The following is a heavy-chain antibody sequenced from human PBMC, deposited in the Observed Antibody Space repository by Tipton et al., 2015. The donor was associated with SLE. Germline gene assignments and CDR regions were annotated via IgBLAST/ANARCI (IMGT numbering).Heavy chain of an antibody. J-gene: IGHJ3*02. CDR1: GGSISSYY. Sequence: TLSLTCTVSGGSISSYYWSWIRQPPGKGLEWIGYIYTSGSTNYNPSLKSRVTISVDTSKNQFSLKLSSVTAADTAVYYCASISARQQLHAFDIWGQGTMVTVSS. CDR3: ASISARQQLHAFDI. V-gene: IGHV4-59*07. CDR2: IYTSGST. D-gene: IGHD6-13*01.